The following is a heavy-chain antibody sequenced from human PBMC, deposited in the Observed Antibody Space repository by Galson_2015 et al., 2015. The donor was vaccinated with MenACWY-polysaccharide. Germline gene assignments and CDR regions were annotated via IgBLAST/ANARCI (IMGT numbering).Heavy chain of an antibody. D-gene: IGHD6-13*01. CDR2: ISSSSSYI. J-gene: IGHJ4*02. CDR1: GFTFSSYS. V-gene: IGHV3-21*01. Sequence: SLRLSCAASGFTFSSYSMNWVRQAPGKGLEWVSSISSSSSYIYYADSVKGRFTISRDNAKNSLYLQMNSLRAEDTAVYYCARGPQWYSSRNDYWGQGTLVTVSS. CDR3: ARGPQWYSSRNDY.